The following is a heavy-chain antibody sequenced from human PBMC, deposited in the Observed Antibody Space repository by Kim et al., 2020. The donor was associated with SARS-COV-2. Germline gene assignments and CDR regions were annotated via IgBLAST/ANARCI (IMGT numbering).Heavy chain of an antibody. Sequence: GGSLRLSCAASGFTVSSNYMSWVRQAPGKGLEWVSVIYSGGSTYYSDSVKGRFTISRDNSKNTLYLQMNSLRAEDTAVYYCARTVGATAWLNYYGMDVWGQGTTVTVSS. CDR2: IYSGGST. J-gene: IGHJ6*02. CDR3: ARTVGATAWLNYYGMDV. D-gene: IGHD1-26*01. V-gene: IGHV3-53*01. CDR1: GFTVSSNY.